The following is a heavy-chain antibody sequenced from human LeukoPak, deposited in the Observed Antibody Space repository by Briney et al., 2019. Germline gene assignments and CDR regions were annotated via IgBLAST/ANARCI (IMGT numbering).Heavy chain of an antibody. V-gene: IGHV4-39*07. CDR2: IHSSGNS. CDR1: GGSISGTDLY. CDR3: GAKYGDYVGDY. D-gene: IGHD4-17*01. Sequence: SETLSLTCTVSGGSISGTDLYWGWIRQLPGKGLEWIGNIHSSGNSFCNPSLKSRVTISVDTSKNQFSLKLSSVTAADTAVYYCGAKYGDYVGDYWGQGTLVTVSS. J-gene: IGHJ4*02.